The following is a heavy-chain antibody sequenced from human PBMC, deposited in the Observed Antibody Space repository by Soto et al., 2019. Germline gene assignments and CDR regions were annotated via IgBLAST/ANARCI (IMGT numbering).Heavy chain of an antibody. V-gene: IGHV1-18*01. CDR2: ISAYNGNT. CDR1: GYTFTSYG. Sequence: QVQLVQSGAEVKKPGASVKVSCKASGYTFTSYGISWVRQAPGQGLEWMGWISAYNGNTNYAQKLQGRVTMTTDTSTSTAYMELRSLRSDDTAVYYCARDKGGWFGELLYHYYYYGMDVWGQGTTVTVSS. CDR3: ARDKGGWFGELLYHYYYYGMDV. D-gene: IGHD3-10*01. J-gene: IGHJ6*02.